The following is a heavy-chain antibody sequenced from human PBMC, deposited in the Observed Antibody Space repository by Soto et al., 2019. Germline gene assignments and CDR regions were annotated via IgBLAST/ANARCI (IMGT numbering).Heavy chain of an antibody. CDR2: IIPIFGTA. V-gene: IGHV1-69*01. Sequence: QVQLVQSGAEVKKPGSSVKVSCKASGGTFSSYAISWVRQAPGQGLEWMGGIIPIFGTANYAQKFQGRVTITADESTSTAYMELSRLRFGDTAVYYCASVGEAAAGLRGAGYYYYGMDVWGQGTTVTVSS. D-gene: IGHD6-13*01. CDR3: ASVGEAAAGLRGAGYYYYGMDV. J-gene: IGHJ6*02. CDR1: GGTFSSYA.